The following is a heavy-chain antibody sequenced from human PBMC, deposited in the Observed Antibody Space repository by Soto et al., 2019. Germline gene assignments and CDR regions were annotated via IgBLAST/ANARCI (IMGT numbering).Heavy chain of an antibody. J-gene: IGHJ3*02. D-gene: IGHD1-26*01. CDR1: GGTFSSYA. V-gene: IGHV1-69*13. Sequence: GASVKVSCKASGGTFSSYAISWVRQAPGQGLEWMGGIIPIFGTANYAQKFQGRVTITADESTSTAYMELSSLRSDDTAVYYCARGREPELFDIWGQGTMVTVSS. CDR3: ARGREPELFDI. CDR2: IIPIFGTA.